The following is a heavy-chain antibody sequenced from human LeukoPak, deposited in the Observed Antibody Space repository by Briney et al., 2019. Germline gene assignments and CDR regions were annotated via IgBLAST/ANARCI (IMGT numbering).Heavy chain of an antibody. Sequence: GGSLRLSCAASGFTFSSYAMSWVRQAPGKGLEWVSAISGSGGSTYYADSVKGRFTISRDNSKNTLYLQMNSLRAEDTAVYYCAKGGQQLVRFNWFDPWGQGTLVTVSS. J-gene: IGHJ5*02. D-gene: IGHD6-13*01. CDR1: GFTFSSYA. CDR3: AKGGQQLVRFNWFDP. V-gene: IGHV3-23*01. CDR2: ISGSGGST.